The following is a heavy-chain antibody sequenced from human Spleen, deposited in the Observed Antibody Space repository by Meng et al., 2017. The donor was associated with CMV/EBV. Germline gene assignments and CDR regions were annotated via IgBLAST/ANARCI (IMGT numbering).Heavy chain of an antibody. V-gene: IGHV3-74*01. CDR2: INSDGSST. CDR3: ARGGFRDRRITWYFDL. D-gene: IGHD3-10*01. J-gene: IGHJ2*01. CDR1: GFTFSSYW. Sequence: SGFTFSSYWMHWVRQAPGKGLVWVSRINSDGSSTSYADSVKGRFTISRDNAKNTLYLQMNSLRAEDTAVYYCARGGFRDRRITWYFDLWGRGTPVTVSS.